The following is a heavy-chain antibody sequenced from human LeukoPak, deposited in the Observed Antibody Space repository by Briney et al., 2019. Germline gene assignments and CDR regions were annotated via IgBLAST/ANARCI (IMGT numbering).Heavy chain of an antibody. Sequence: GGSLRLSCAASGFSFSVYWMHWVRQAPGKGPVWVSRIKTDGSITDYADSVKGRFTISRDNAKNTLYLQMNSLRAEDTAVYYCAKRGRDYGYYDYWGQGTLVTVSS. V-gene: IGHV3-74*01. CDR2: IKTDGSIT. D-gene: IGHD4-17*01. J-gene: IGHJ4*02. CDR1: GFSFSVYW. CDR3: AKRGRDYGYYDY.